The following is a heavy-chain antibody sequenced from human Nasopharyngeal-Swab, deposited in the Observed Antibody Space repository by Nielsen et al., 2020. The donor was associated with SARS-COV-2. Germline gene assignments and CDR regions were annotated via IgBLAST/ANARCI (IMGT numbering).Heavy chain of an antibody. CDR2: IYYSGTT. D-gene: IGHD3-3*01. V-gene: IGHV4-39*07. Sequence: GSLRLSCTVSGGSMNSNNYYWGWIRQPPEKGLEWIGSIYYSGTTYYNPSLKSRVTISLDTSKNQFSLKLNSLTAADTAVYFCAIAIKIFGAVVGSFDPWGQGTLVTVSS. J-gene: IGHJ5*02. CDR3: AIAIKIFGAVVGSFDP. CDR1: GGSMNSNNYY.